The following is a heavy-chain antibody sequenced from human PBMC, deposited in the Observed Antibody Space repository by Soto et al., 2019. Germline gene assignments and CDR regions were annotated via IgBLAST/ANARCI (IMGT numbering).Heavy chain of an antibody. CDR1: GFTFSSYG. J-gene: IGHJ4*02. CDR3: AKDPGGQAVALDY. CDR2: ISYDGSNK. D-gene: IGHD6-19*01. Sequence: PGGSLRLSCAASGFTFSSYGMHWVRRAPGKGLEWVAVISYDGSNKYYADSVKGRFTISRDNSKNTLYLQMNSLRAEDTAVYYCAKDPGGQAVALDYWGQGTLVTVSS. V-gene: IGHV3-30*18.